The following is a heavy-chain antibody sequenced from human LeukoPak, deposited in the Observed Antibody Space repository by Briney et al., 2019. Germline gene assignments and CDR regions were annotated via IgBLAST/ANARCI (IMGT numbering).Heavy chain of an antibody. V-gene: IGHV3-23*01. CDR2: ISGSGGST. Sequence: GGSLRLSCAASGFTFSSYAMSWVRQAPGKGLEWVSAISGSGGSTYYADSVKGRFTISGDNAKNSLYLQVNSLRADDTAIYYCARGPPLFDPWGQGTLVTVSS. CDR1: GFTFSSYA. CDR3: ARGPPLFDP. J-gene: IGHJ5*02.